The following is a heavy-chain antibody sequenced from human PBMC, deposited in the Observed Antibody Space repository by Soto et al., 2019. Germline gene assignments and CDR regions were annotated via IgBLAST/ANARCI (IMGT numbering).Heavy chain of an antibody. CDR1: GGSFSGYY. D-gene: IGHD2-8*02. CDR2: INHSGST. CDR3: ARGYCTATICDPWFDP. Sequence: PSETLSLTCAVYGGSFSGYYWSWIRQPPGKGLEWIGEINHSGSTNYNPSLKSRVTISVDKSITTAYLQWSSLKASDTAMYYCARGYCTATICDPWFDPWGQGTLVTVSS. V-gene: IGHV4-34*01. J-gene: IGHJ5*02.